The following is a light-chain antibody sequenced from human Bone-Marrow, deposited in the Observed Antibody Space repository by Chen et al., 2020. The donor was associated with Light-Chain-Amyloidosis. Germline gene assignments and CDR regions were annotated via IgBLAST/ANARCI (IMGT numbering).Light chain of an antibody. Sequence: EIVMTQSPATLSVSPGERATLSCRASQSVSSNLAWYQQKPGQDPRLLIYGASTRATGIPARFSGSGSGTEFTRTISSLQSEDFAVYYCQQYNNWPMYTFGQGTKLEIK. CDR1: QSVSSN. CDR3: QQYNNWPMYT. J-gene: IGKJ2*01. V-gene: IGKV3-15*01. CDR2: GAS.